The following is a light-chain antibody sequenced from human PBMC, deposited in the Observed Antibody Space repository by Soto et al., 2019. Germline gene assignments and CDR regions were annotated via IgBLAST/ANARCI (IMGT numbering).Light chain of an antibody. CDR3: QSYDSSLSGPWV. J-gene: IGLJ3*02. CDR1: RSNIGAGYG. V-gene: IGLV1-40*01. Sequence: QSVLTQPPSVSGAPGPRVTMSCTGSRSNIGAGYGVHWYQQLPGTAPKLLIYGNTNRPSGVPDRFSGSKSGTSASLAITGLQAEDEADYYCQSYDSSLSGPWVFGGGTKLTVL. CDR2: GNT.